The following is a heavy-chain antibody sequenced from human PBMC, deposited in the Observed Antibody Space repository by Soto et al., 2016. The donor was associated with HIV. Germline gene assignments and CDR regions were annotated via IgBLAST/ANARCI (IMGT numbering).Heavy chain of an antibody. D-gene: IGHD3-10*01. Sequence: QVQLVQSGTELKKPGASVKVSCKASGYTFTSYDINWVRQATGQGLEWMGWMNPNSGNTGYAQKFQGRITITWNSSISTAYMELSSLRSEDTAVYYCARGGPFGFRGVKRYFDYWGQGTLVTVSS. CDR2: MNPNSGNT. J-gene: IGHJ4*02. V-gene: IGHV1-8*01. CDR3: ARGGPFGFRGVKRYFDY. CDR1: GYTFTSYD.